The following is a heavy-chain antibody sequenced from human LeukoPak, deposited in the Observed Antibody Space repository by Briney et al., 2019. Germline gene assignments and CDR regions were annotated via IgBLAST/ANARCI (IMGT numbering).Heavy chain of an antibody. CDR3: ARALTTLTYEGY. Sequence: PGGSLRLSCAASGITFSNYWMSWVRQAPGKGLEWVANIKQDGSVKYHVDSVKGRFTISRDNAKDSLYLQMNSLRAEDTAVYYCARALTTLTYEGYWGQGTLVTVSS. CDR2: IKQDGSVK. CDR1: GITFSNYW. D-gene: IGHD1-1*01. J-gene: IGHJ4*02. V-gene: IGHV3-7*01.